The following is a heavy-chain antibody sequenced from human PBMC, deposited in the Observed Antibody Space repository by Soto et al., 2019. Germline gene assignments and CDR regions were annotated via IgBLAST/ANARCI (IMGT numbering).Heavy chain of an antibody. CDR1: GYTFTSYA. CDR3: ARDPDTASDGHYYYYGMDV. J-gene: IGHJ6*02. D-gene: IGHD5-18*01. V-gene: IGHV1-3*01. CDR2: INAGNGNT. Sequence: GASVKVSCKASGYTFTSYAMHWVRQAPGQRLEWMGWINAGNGNTKYSQKFQGRVTITRDTSASTAYMELSSLRSEDTAVYYCARDPDTASDGHYYYYGMDVWGQGTTVTVSS.